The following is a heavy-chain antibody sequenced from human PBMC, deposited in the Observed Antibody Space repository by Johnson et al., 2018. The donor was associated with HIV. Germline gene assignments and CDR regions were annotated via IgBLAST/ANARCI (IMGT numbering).Heavy chain of an antibody. Sequence: QVQLVESGGGVVQPGRSLRLSCVASGFTFSSYGMHWVRQAPGKGLEWVAVISYDGSNKYYADSVKGRFTISRDNSKNTLHLQMNSLRPEDTAVYYCARDGGGGALDIWGQGTMVIVSS. D-gene: IGHD3-16*01. CDR3: ARDGGGGALDI. CDR1: GFTFSSYG. J-gene: IGHJ3*02. V-gene: IGHV3-30*19. CDR2: ISYDGSNK.